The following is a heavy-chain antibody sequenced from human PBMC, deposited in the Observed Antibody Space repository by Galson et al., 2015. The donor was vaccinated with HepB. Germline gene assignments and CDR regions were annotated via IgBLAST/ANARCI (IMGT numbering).Heavy chain of an antibody. J-gene: IGHJ4*02. Sequence: SLRLSCATSGFNFSIYGMHWVRQAPGKGLEWVGRIKSKTDGGTTDYAAPVKGRFTISRDDSKNTLYLQMNSLRAEDTAGYYCAKDHGGSRSMSEGYYFDYWGQGTLVTVSS. CDR1: GFNFSIYG. D-gene: IGHD2-15*01. CDR3: AKDHGGSRSMSEGYYFDY. CDR2: IKSKTDGGTT. V-gene: IGHV3-15*01.